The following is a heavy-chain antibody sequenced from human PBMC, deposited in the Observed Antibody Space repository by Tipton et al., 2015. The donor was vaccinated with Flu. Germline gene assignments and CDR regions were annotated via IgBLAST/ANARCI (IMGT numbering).Heavy chain of an antibody. J-gene: IGHJ4*02. D-gene: IGHD3-10*01. V-gene: IGHV4-38-2*01. CDR3: VTTTYYYGSGSHDF. CDR2: IYHGGTT. Sequence: TLSLTCAVSGDSISSDFYWGWIRQPPGKGLEWIGCIYHGGTTYYNPSLKSRVAISLDTFNNQFSLKLTSVTAADTAVYFCVTTTYYYGSGSHDFWGQGTLVTVSS. CDR1: GDSISSDFY.